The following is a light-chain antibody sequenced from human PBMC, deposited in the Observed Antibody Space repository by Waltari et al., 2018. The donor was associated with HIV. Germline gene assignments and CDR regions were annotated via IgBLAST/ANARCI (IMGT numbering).Light chain of an antibody. CDR1: SSTIGTNS. J-gene: IGLJ1*01. CDR3: ATWDDSLNAYV. CDR2: NTD. Sequence: QSLLTQSPSTSATPGQRVTISCSGSSSTIGTNSVHWYQQLPGTAPSLLLYNTDQRPSGVPDRLSGSRSGTSASLDISGVQSEDEADYYCATWDDSLNAYVFASGTKVNVL. V-gene: IGLV1-44*01.